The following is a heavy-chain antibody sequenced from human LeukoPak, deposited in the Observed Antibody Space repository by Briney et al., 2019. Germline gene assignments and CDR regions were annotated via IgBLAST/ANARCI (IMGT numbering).Heavy chain of an antibody. V-gene: IGHV4-59*06. J-gene: IGHJ3*02. D-gene: IGHD6-13*01. CDR1: GGSISSYY. Sequence: PSETLSLTCIVSGGSISSYYWNWIRQHPGKGLEWIGYFDNSGSTYYNPPLKSRLTISVDTSKDQFSLTLSSVTAADTAVYFCARAQSSSWNYAFDIWGQGTMVTVSS. CDR3: ARAQSSSWNYAFDI. CDR2: FDNSGST.